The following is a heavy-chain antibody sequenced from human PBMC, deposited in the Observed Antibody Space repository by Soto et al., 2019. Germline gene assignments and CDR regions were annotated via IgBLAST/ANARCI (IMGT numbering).Heavy chain of an antibody. CDR1: GGSISSGGYS. CDR3: ARAGWGFQFDY. D-gene: IGHD3-16*01. J-gene: IGHJ4*02. Sequence: LSLTCAVSGGSISSGGYSWSWIRQPPGKGLEWIGYIYHSGSTYYNPSLKSRVTISVDRSKNQFSLKLSSVTAADTAVYYCARAGWGFQFDYWGQGTLVTVSS. V-gene: IGHV4-30-2*01. CDR2: IYHSGST.